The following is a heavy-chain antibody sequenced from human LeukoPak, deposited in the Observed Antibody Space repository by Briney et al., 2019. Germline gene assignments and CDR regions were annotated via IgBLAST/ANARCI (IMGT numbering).Heavy chain of an antibody. V-gene: IGHV1-18*01. Sequence: GASVNVSCKASGYTFTSYGISWVRQAPGQGLEWMGWISAYNGNTNYAQKLQGRVTMTTDTSTSTAYMELRSLRSDDTAVYYCARFHYDFWSGYYADYGMDVWGQGTTVTVSS. CDR1: GYTFTSYG. J-gene: IGHJ6*02. D-gene: IGHD3-3*01. CDR2: ISAYNGNT. CDR3: ARFHYDFWSGYYADYGMDV.